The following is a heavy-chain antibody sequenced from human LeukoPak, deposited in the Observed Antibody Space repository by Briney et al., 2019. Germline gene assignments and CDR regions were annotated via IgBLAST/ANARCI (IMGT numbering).Heavy chain of an antibody. CDR2: IYYSGST. Sequence: SETLSLTCTVSGGSISSFYWSWLRQPPGKGLEWIGYIYYSGSTNYNPSLKRRVTISVDTSKNQFSLKLSSVTAGDTAVYYCARGYGRDGYRTLDYWGQGTLVTVSS. V-gene: IGHV4-59*01. CDR3: ARGYGRDGYRTLDY. CDR1: GGSISSFY. D-gene: IGHD5-24*01. J-gene: IGHJ4*02.